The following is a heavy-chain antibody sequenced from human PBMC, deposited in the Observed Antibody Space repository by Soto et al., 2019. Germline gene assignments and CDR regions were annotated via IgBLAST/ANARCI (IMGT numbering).Heavy chain of an antibody. CDR2: FDPEDGET. Sequence: ASVKVSCKVSGYTLTELSMHWVRQAPGKGLEWMGGFDPEDGETIYAQKFQGRVTMTEDTSTDTAYMELSSLRSEDTAVYYCATDRDDSSGYRYWGQGTLVTVSS. CDR3: ATDRDDSSGYRY. J-gene: IGHJ4*02. D-gene: IGHD3-22*01. CDR1: GYTLTELS. V-gene: IGHV1-24*01.